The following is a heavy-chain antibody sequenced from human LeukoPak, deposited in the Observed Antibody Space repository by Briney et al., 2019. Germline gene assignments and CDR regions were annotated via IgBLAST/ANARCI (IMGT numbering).Heavy chain of an antibody. CDR1: GFTFSSYG. J-gene: IGHJ4*02. V-gene: IGHV3-33*01. D-gene: IGHD3-10*01. Sequence: GRSLRLSCAASGFTFSSYGMHWVRQAPGKGLEWVAVIWYDGSNKCYADSVKGRFTISRDNSKNTLYLQMNSLRAEDTAVYYCARGNPGVIDYWGRGTLVTVSS. CDR3: ARGNPGVIDY. CDR2: IWYDGSNK.